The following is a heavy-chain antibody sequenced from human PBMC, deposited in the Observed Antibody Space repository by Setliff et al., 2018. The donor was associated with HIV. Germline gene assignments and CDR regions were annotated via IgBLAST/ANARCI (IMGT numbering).Heavy chain of an antibody. D-gene: IGHD6-13*01. CDR1: GFTFSSYS. V-gene: IGHV3-21*01. Sequence: GGSLRLSCAASGFTFSSYSMNWVRQAPGKGLEWVSFISRSNSYIYYADSVKGRFTISRDNAKNSLYLQMNSLRAEDTAVYYCAKATAAWDDAFDIWGQGTMVTVSS. J-gene: IGHJ3*02. CDR2: ISRSNSYI. CDR3: AKATAAWDDAFDI.